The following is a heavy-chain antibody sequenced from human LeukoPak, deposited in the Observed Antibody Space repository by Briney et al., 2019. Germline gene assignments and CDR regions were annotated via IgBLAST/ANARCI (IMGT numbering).Heavy chain of an antibody. D-gene: IGHD4-17*01. Sequence: GGSLRLSCAVSGFTFSTYEMNWVRQAPGKGLEWVSGISGSGDNTYYADSVKGRFTISRDNSKNTLYLQMNSLRAEDTAVYFCAKVKPMTTVTASFDYWGQGTLVTVSS. J-gene: IGHJ4*02. CDR2: ISGSGDNT. V-gene: IGHV3-23*01. CDR3: AKVKPMTTVTASFDY. CDR1: GFTFSTYE.